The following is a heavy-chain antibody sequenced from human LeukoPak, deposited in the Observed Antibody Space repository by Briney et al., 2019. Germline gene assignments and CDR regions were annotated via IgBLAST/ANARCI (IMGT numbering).Heavy chain of an antibody. V-gene: IGHV4-34*01. CDR1: GESFSGYY. J-gene: IGHJ3*01. Sequence: SETLSLTCAVYGESFSGYYRTWIRQPPGKGLEWIGEINHSGSTNYNPSLKSRVTISVDTSKNQFSLKMRSVTAADTAMYYCASAYSGSDLGAFDVWGQGTMVTVSS. D-gene: IGHD5-12*01. CDR2: INHSGST. CDR3: ASAYSGSDLGAFDV.